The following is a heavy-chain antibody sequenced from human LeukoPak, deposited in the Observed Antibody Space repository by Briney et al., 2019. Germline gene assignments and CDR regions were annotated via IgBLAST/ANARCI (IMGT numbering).Heavy chain of an antibody. V-gene: IGHV1-8*03. CDR3: ARGVATDY. D-gene: IGHD5-12*01. CDR2: MNPDSGNT. J-gene: IGHJ4*02. CDR1: GYTFTSYA. Sequence: ASVKVSCKASGYTFTSYAMNWVRQAPGQGLEWMGWMNPDSGNTVYAQKFQGRVTFTRTTSISTAYMELSSLRSEDTAVYYCARGVATDYWGQGTLVTVSS.